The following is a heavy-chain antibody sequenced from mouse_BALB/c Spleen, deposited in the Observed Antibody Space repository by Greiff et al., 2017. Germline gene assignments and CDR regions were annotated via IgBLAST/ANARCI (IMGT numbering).Heavy chain of an antibody. D-gene: IGHD2-3*01. V-gene: IGHV5-6-5*01. CDR2: ISSGGST. CDR1: GFTFSSYA. Sequence: EVQLVESGGGLVKPGGSLKLSCAASGFTFSSYAMSWVRQTPEKRLEWVASISSGGSTYYPDSVKGRFTISRDNARNILYLQMSSLRSEDTAMYYCASMDGYFDYWGQGTTLTVSS. CDR3: ASMDGYFDY. J-gene: IGHJ2*01.